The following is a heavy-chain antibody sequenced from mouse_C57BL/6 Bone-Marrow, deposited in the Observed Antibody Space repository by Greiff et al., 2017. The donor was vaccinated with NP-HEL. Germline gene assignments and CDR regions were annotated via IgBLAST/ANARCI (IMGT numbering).Heavy chain of an antibody. CDR3: AREGGNWFAY. CDR1: GYTFTDYN. J-gene: IGHJ3*01. Sequence: EVQLQQSGPELVKPGASVKIPCKASGYTFTDYNMDWVKQSHGKSLEWIGDINPNNGGTIYNQKFKGKATLTVGKSSSTAYMELRSLTSEDTAVYYCAREGGNWFAYWGQGTLVTVSA. V-gene: IGHV1-18*01. D-gene: IGHD2-1*01. CDR2: INPNNGGT.